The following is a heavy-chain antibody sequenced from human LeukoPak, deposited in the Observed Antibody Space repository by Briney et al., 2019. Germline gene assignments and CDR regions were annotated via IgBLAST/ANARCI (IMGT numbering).Heavy chain of an antibody. CDR2: ISTTGGNT. V-gene: IGHV3-23*01. D-gene: IGHD5-12*01. J-gene: IGHJ3*02. CDR1: GFTFSSYW. CDR3: AKALYTGYHSGIDTFDI. Sequence: QPGGSLRLSCAASGFTFSSYWMSWVRQAPGKGLEWVSSISTTGGNTYYADSVKGRFTISRDNSKKMLFLQMNSLRVEDTAVYYCAKALYTGYHSGIDTFDIWGQGSTVIVSS.